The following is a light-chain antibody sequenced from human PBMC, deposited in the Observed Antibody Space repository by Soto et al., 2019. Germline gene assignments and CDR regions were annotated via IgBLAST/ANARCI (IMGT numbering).Light chain of an antibody. CDR1: SSDVGGYNY. V-gene: IGLV2-8*01. Sequence: QSALTQPPSASGSPGQSVIISCTGTSSDVGGYNYVSWYQLHPGKAPKLMIYEVSKRPSGVPDRFSGSKSGNTASLTVSGLQAEDEADYYCSSYAGTNNWVFGGGTKLTVL. CDR3: SSYAGTNNWV. J-gene: IGLJ3*02. CDR2: EVS.